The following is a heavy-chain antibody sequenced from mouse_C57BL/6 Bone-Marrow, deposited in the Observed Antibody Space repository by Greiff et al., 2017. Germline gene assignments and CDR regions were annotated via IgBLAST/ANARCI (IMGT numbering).Heavy chain of an antibody. CDR1: GFNIKDYY. CDR2: IDPEDGGT. D-gene: IGHD1-1*01. CDR3: TSYYYGSSPGFAY. V-gene: IGHV14-1*01. J-gene: IGHJ3*01. Sequence: VQLQQSGAELVRPGASVKLSCTASGFNIKDYYMHWVKQRPEQGLEWIGRIDPEDGGTEYAPKFQGKATMTADTSSNTAYLQLSSLTSEDTAVYDCTSYYYGSSPGFAYWGQGTLVTVSA.